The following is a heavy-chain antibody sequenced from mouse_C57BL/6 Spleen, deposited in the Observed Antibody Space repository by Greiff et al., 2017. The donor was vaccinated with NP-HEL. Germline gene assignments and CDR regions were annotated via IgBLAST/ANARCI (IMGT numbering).Heavy chain of an antibody. Sequence: VQLKQSVAELVRPGASVKLSCTASGFNIKNTYMHWVKQRPEQGLEWIGRIDPANGNTKYAPKFQGKATITADTSSNTAYLQLSSLTSEDTAVYYCARSRGFITTTFDYWGQGTTLTVSS. CDR3: ARSRGFITTTFDY. V-gene: IGHV14-3*01. J-gene: IGHJ2*01. CDR1: GFNIKNTY. CDR2: IDPANGNT. D-gene: IGHD1-1*01.